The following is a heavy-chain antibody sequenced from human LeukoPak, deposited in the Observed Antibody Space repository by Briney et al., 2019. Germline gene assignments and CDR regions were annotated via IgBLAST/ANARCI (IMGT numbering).Heavy chain of an antibody. CDR3: VRGTTVATPYSFDY. V-gene: IGHV3-53*01. J-gene: IGHJ4*02. CDR2: LFSGGTP. Sequence: GGSLRLSCAVSGFTVSSNFMSWVRQAPGKGLEWVSVLFSGGTPYYADSVKGRFTISRDKSKNTLFLQMDSLRVEDTAVYYCVRGTTVATPYSFDYWGQGTLVTVSS. CDR1: GFTVSSNF. D-gene: IGHD4-23*01.